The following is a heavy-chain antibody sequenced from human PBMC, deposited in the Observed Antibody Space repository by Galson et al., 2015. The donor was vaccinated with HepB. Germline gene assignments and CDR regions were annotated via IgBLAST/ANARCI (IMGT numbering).Heavy chain of an antibody. Sequence: SLRLSCAASGFTFDDYAMHWVRQAPGKGLEWVSGVNWNSGTIAYADSVKGRFTISRDNAKSSLYLQMDSLRGEDTAFYFCAKAAAPVVTFSEFDYWGQGTLVTVSS. D-gene: IGHD2-21*02. V-gene: IGHV3-9*01. CDR3: AKAAAPVVTFSEFDY. CDR1: GFTFDDYA. J-gene: IGHJ4*02. CDR2: VNWNSGTI.